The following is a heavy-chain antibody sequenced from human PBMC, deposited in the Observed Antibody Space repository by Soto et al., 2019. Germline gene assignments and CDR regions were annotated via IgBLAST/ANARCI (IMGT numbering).Heavy chain of an antibody. CDR2: ISYSAKT. J-gene: IGHJ4*02. CDR1: GYSITSGFY. D-gene: IGHD3-22*01. V-gene: IGHV4-38-2*02. CDR3: TRGAGAPWVRFDS. Sequence: TSETLSLTCTVSGYSITSGFYWGWVRQSPGKGLEWIGSISYSAKTFYNPSLASRFSIAVDTSKNHFSLRLTSVTAADTALYHCTRGAGAPWVRFDSWGLGTLVTVSS.